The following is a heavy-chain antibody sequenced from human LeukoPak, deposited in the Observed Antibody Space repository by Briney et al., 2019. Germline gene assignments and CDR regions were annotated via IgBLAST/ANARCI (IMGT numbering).Heavy chain of an antibody. Sequence: ASVKVSCKASGYTFTGYYMHWVRQAPGQGLEWMGWINPNSGGTNYAQKFQGRVTMTRDTSISTAYMELSRLRSDDTAVYYCAKDRTPLRYFDWLLNYWGQGTLVTVSS. J-gene: IGHJ4*02. D-gene: IGHD3-9*01. CDR2: INPNSGGT. CDR3: AKDRTPLRYFDWLLNY. CDR1: GYTFTGYY. V-gene: IGHV1-2*02.